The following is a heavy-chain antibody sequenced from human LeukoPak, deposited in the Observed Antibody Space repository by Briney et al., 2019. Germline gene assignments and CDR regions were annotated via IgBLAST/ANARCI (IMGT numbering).Heavy chain of an antibody. D-gene: IGHD3-22*01. Sequence: RASVTVSCKASGGTFSSYAISWVRQAPGQGLEWMGWISAYNGNTNYAQKLQGRVTMTTDTSTSTAYMELRSLRSDDTAVYYCARSGMYYYDSSGYYLNDYWGQGTLVTVSS. CDR2: ISAYNGNT. CDR1: GGTFSSYA. V-gene: IGHV1-18*01. J-gene: IGHJ4*02. CDR3: ARSGMYYYDSSGYYLNDY.